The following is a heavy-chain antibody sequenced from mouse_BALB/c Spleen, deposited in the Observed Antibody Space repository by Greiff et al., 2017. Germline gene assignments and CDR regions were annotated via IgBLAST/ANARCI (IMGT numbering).Heavy chain of an antibody. D-gene: IGHD1-1*01. CDR1: GYSFTSYW. J-gene: IGHJ4*01. CDR2: INPSTGYT. V-gene: IGHV1-4*01. CDR3: ERHYYGSSYRAMDY. Sequence: QVQLKQPGAELVRPGASVKLSCKASGYSFTSYWMNWVKQRPGQGLEWIGYINPSTGYTEYNQKFKDKATLTADKSSSTAYMQLSSLTSEDSAVYYCERHYYGSSYRAMDYWGQGTSVTVSS.